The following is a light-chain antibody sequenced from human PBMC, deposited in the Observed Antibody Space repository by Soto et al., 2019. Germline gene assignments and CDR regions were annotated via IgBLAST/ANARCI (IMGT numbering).Light chain of an antibody. Sequence: QSALTQPASVSGSPGQSITISCTGTSSDVGVYNYVSWYQQHPGKAPKLMIYEVTNRPSGVSNRFSGSKSGNTASLTISGLQAEDEADYYCTSYSTTNILYVFGTGTKVTVL. V-gene: IGLV2-14*01. CDR2: EVT. CDR3: TSYSTTNILYV. CDR1: SSDVGVYNY. J-gene: IGLJ1*01.